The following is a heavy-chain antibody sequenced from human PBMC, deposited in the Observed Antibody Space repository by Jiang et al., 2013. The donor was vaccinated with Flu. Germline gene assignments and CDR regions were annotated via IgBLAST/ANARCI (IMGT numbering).Heavy chain of an antibody. Sequence: EVKKPGSSVKVSCKASRGTFDNYALSWVRQAPGQGLEWMGRIVPIFEIANYAQKFQGRVTITADKPTNTVHMELSSLRPEDTAVYYCARVMSCGGDCYYFDYWGQGTLVTVSS. CDR2: IVPIFEIA. V-gene: IGHV1-69*04. J-gene: IGHJ4*02. CDR1: RGTFDNYA. CDR3: ARVMSCGGDCYYFDY. D-gene: IGHD2-21*02.